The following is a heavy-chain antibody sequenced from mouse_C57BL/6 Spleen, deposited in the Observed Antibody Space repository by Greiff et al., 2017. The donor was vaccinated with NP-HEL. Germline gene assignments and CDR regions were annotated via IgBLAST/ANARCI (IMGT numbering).Heavy chain of an antibody. V-gene: IGHV5-9*01. Sequence: EVKVVESGGGLVKPGGSLKLSCAASGFTFSSYTMSWVRQTPEKRLEWVATISGGGGNTYYPDSVKGRFTISRDNAKNTLYLQMSSLRSEDTALYYCARPGYGSPYYYAMDYWGQGTSVTVSS. J-gene: IGHJ4*01. CDR2: ISGGGGNT. D-gene: IGHD1-1*01. CDR3: ARPGYGSPYYYAMDY. CDR1: GFTFSSYT.